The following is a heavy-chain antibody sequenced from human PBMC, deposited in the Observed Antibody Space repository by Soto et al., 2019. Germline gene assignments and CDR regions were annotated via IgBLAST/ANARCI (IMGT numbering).Heavy chain of an antibody. CDR1: GFSLMTNGVG. J-gene: IGHJ4*02. V-gene: IGHV2-5*02. CDR3: AHTAPSGPHWETFTY. D-gene: IGHD1-26*01. CDR2: IYRDDDK. Sequence: QITLKESGPTLVKPTQTLTLTCTVSGFSLMTNGVGVGWFRQPPGKALEWLALIYRDDDKRYRPSLRSRVTITKDSSKNQVVFTMTNMDPVDTSTYYCAHTAPSGPHWETFTYWGQGTLVTVS.